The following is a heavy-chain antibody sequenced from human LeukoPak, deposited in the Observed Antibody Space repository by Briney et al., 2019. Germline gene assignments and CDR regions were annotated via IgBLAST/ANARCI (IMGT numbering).Heavy chain of an antibody. CDR2: INPNSGGT. CDR3: ARDRDYDILTGYYTDP. D-gene: IGHD3-9*01. J-gene: IGHJ5*02. Sequence: ASVKVSCKASGYTFTGYYMHWVRQAPGQGLEWMGWINPNSGGTNYAQKFQGRVTMTRDTSISTAYMELSRLRSDDTAVYYCARDRDYDILTGYYTDPWGQGPLVTVSS. V-gene: IGHV1-2*02. CDR1: GYTFTGYY.